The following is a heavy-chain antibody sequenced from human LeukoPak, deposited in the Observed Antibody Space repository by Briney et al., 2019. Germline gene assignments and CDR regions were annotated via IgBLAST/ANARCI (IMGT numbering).Heavy chain of an antibody. J-gene: IGHJ4*02. V-gene: IGHV1-2*02. CDR2: INPNSGGT. CDR1: GYTFTGYY. D-gene: IGHD3-22*01. CDR3: ARVYYYDSSGHYDY. Sequence: GASVKVSCKASGYTFTGYYMHWVRQAPGQGLEWMGWINPNSGGTNYAQKFQGRVTMTRDTSISTAYMELSRLRSDDTAVYYCARVYYYDSSGHYDYWGQGTLVTVSS.